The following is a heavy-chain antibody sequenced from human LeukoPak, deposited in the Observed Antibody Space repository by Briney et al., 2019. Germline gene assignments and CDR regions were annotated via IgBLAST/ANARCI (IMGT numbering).Heavy chain of an antibody. V-gene: IGHV3-15*01. D-gene: IGHD3-22*01. J-gene: IGHJ1*01. CDR2: IKIKTDGGTT. Sequence: GGSLRLSCAVSGLTFSNVWMSWVRQAPGKGREWVCRIKIKTDGGTTNYAASVKGRFTISRHASKNTLNRQMNSLKTEDTAVYYCTKAPYYYSSSGQHWGERTLVTASS. CDR1: GLTFSNVW. CDR3: TKAPYYYSSSGQH.